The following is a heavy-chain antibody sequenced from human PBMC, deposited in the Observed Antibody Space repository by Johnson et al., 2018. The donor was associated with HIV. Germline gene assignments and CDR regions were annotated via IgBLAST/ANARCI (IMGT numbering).Heavy chain of an antibody. V-gene: IGHV3-74*01. J-gene: IGHJ3*02. CDR1: GFIFSSYW. Sequence: VQLVESGGGLVQPGGSLRLSCAASGFIFSSYWMHWVRQAPGKGLVWVSRINSDGSSTNYADSVKGRFTISRDNAKNTLYLQMNSLRAEDTAVYYCPRETNSAMAGDAFDIWGQGTMVTVSS. CDR3: PRETNSAMAGDAFDI. CDR2: INSDGSST. D-gene: IGHD5-18*01.